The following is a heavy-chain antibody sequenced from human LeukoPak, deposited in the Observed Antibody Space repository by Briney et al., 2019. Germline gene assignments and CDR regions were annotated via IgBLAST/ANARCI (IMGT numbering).Heavy chain of an antibody. D-gene: IGHD3-22*01. CDR3: VKDHYFDRTGYYGLDFDS. CDR2: ITWNSDTV. Sequence: GGSLRLSCAASGFTFSTYWMTWVRQAPGKGLEWVSGITWNSDTVVYADSVKGRFTISRDNAKNSLYLQMNSLRPEDTALYYCVKDHYFDRTGYYGLDFDSWGQGALVVVSS. J-gene: IGHJ4*02. V-gene: IGHV3-9*01. CDR1: GFTFSTYW.